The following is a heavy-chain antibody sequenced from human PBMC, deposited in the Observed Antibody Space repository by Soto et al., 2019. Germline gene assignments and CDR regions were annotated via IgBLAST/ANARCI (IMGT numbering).Heavy chain of an antibody. V-gene: IGHV1-18*01. Sequence: QVQLVQSGAEVKKPGASVKVSCKASGYTFTRSGISWARQAPGQGPEWMGWISSYNGDTNYAQTFQGRVTMTTDTSTSTAYMELRSLRSDDTAVYYCAREGEAPYYYYGMDIWGQGTPVTVSS. J-gene: IGHJ6*02. CDR1: GYTFTRSG. CDR2: ISSYNGDT. CDR3: AREGEAPYYYYGMDI.